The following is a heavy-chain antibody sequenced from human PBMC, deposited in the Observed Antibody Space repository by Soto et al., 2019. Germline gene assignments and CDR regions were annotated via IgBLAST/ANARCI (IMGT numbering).Heavy chain of an antibody. CDR1: GFTFSSYS. J-gene: IGHJ3*02. CDR3: ARGIDYYVSSGYYVDAFDI. D-gene: IGHD3-22*01. V-gene: IGHV3-30-3*01. CDR2: ISYDGSNK. Sequence: PGGSLRLSCAASGFTFSSYSMHWVRQAPGKGLEWVAVISYDGSNKYYADSVKGRFTISRDNSKNTLYLQMNSLRAEDTAVYYCARGIDYYVSSGYYVDAFDIWGQGTMVTVSS.